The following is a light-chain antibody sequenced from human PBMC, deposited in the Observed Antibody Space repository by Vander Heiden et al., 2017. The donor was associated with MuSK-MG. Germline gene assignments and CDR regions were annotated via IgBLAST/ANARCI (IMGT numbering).Light chain of an antibody. J-gene: IGKJ5*01. V-gene: IGKV1-39*01. CDR2: AAS. Sequence: DIQMTQSPSSLSASVGDRVTITCRASQSISSYLNWYQQKPGKAPKLLIYAASSLQSGVPSRFSGRGSGKDFTLTSSRLQPEDFATYYCQQSYSTPPITFGQGTLLEIK. CDR1: QSISSY. CDR3: QQSYSTPPIT.